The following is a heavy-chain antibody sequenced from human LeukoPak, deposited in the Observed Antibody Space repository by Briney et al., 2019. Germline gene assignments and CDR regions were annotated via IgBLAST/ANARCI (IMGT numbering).Heavy chain of an antibody. V-gene: IGHV3-30*02. Sequence: GGSLGLSCAASGFTFSSHSMNWVRQAPGKGLEWVAFIRYDGSNKYYADSVKGRFTISRDNSKNTLYLQMNSLRAEDTAVYYCAKDRYSGYDEGYYFDYWGPGTLVTVSS. CDR3: AKDRYSGYDEGYYFDY. CDR1: GFTFSSHS. D-gene: IGHD5-12*01. CDR2: IRYDGSNK. J-gene: IGHJ4*02.